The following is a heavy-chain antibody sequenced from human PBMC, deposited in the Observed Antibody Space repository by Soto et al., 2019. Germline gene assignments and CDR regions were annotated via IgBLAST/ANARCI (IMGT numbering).Heavy chain of an antibody. Sequence: SETLSLTCTVSGGSISSYYWSWIRQPPGKGLEWIGYIYYSGSTNYNPSLKSRVTISVDTSKNQFSLKLSSVTAADTAVYYCARTLLPTGYYYGMDVWGQGTTVTVSS. V-gene: IGHV4-59*01. CDR3: ARTLLPTGYYYGMDV. CDR1: GGSISSYY. CDR2: IYYSGST. D-gene: IGHD7-27*01. J-gene: IGHJ6*02.